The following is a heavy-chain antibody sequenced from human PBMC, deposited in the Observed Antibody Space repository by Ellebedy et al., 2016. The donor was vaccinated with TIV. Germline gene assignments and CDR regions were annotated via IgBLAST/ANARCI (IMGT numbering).Heavy chain of an antibody. CDR3: ARVIAVAGTYYYGMDV. V-gene: IGHV4-59*01. D-gene: IGHD6-19*01. CDR1: GGSISSYY. CDR2: IHYSGST. J-gene: IGHJ6*02. Sequence: SETLSLTCTVSGGSISSYYWSWIRQPPGKGLEWIGYIHYSGSTNYNPSLKSRVTISVDTSKNQFSLKLSSVTAADTAVYYCARVIAVAGTYYYGMDVWGQGTTVTVSS.